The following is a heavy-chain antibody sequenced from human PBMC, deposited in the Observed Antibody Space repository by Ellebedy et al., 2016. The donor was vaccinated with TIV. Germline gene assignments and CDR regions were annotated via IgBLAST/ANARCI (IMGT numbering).Heavy chain of an antibody. J-gene: IGHJ4*02. Sequence: SETLSLTXTVSGGSISSSSYYWGWIRQPPGKGLEWIGSIYYSGSTYYNPSLKSRVTISVDTSKNQFSLKLSSVTAADTAVYYCARHVFTQGQLVDYWGQGTLVTVSS. CDR1: GGSISSSSYY. CDR2: IYYSGST. D-gene: IGHD6-6*01. V-gene: IGHV4-39*01. CDR3: ARHVFTQGQLVDY.